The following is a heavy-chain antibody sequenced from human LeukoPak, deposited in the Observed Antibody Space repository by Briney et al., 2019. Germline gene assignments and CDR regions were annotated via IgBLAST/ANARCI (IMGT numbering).Heavy chain of an antibody. CDR2: IYSAGNT. CDR3: ARHGGCSGGTCCNTWFDP. V-gene: IGHV3-66*04. D-gene: IGHD2-15*01. J-gene: IGHJ5*02. Sequence: GGSLRLSCAASGFTVSGNYVSWVRQAPGKGLEWVSAIYSAGNTFYADSVKGRFTVSRDNSKNTLYLQMNSLRAEDTALYYCARHGGCSGGTCCNTWFDPWGQGTLVIVSS. CDR1: GFTVSGNY.